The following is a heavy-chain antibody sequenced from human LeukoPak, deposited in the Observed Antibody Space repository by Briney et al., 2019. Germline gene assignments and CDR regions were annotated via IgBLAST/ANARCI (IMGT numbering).Heavy chain of an antibody. Sequence: SETLSLTCTVSGGSINSFYWSWIRQPPGKGLEWIGEINHSGSTNYNPSLKSRVTISVDTSKNQFSLKLSSVTAADTAVYYCAREPYYYDSSDGGYWGQGTLVTVSS. V-gene: IGHV4-34*01. CDR3: AREPYYYDSSDGGY. CDR1: GGSINSFY. J-gene: IGHJ4*02. CDR2: INHSGST. D-gene: IGHD3-22*01.